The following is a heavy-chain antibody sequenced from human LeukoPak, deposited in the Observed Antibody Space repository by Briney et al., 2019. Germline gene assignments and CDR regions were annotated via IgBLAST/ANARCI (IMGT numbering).Heavy chain of an antibody. V-gene: IGHV3-30*18. CDR2: ISYDGSNK. Sequence: GRSLRLSCAASGFTFSSYGMHWVRQAPGKGLEWVAVISYDGSNKYYADSVKGRFTISRDNSKNTLYVQVNSLGTEDTAAYYCAKGSYYDSSGSFYFDYWGQGTLVTVSS. J-gene: IGHJ4*02. D-gene: IGHD3-22*01. CDR3: AKGSYYDSSGSFYFDY. CDR1: GFTFSSYG.